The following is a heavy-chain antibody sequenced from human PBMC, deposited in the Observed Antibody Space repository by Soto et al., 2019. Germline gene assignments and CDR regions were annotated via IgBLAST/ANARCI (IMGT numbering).Heavy chain of an antibody. D-gene: IGHD3-3*01. V-gene: IGHV4-59*01. Sequence: PSETLSLTCTVSGGSISSYYWSWIRQPPGKGLEWIGYIYYSGSTNYNPSLKSRVTISVDTSKNQFSLKLSSVTAADTAVYYCARLIEEWLSYFDYWGQGTLVTV. J-gene: IGHJ4*02. CDR3: ARLIEEWLSYFDY. CDR1: GGSISSYY. CDR2: IYYSGST.